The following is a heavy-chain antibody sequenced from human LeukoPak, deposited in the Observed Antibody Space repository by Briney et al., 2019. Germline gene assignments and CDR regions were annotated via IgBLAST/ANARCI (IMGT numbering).Heavy chain of an antibody. CDR2: INPNSGGT. Sequence: ASVKVSCKASGYTFTGYYMHWVRQAPGQGLEWMGWINPNSGGTNYAQKFQGRATMTRDTSISTAYMELSRLRSDDTAVYYCARGSSSSRDHYFDYWGRGTLVTVSS. CDR1: GYTFTGYY. D-gene: IGHD6-6*01. V-gene: IGHV1-2*02. CDR3: ARGSSSSRDHYFDY. J-gene: IGHJ4*02.